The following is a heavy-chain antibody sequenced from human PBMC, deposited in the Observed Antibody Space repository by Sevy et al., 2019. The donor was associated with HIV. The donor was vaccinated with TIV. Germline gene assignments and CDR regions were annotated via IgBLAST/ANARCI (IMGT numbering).Heavy chain of an antibody. CDR1: GYGFTSYW. V-gene: IGHV5-51*01. J-gene: IGHJ3*02. D-gene: IGHD3-10*01. Sequence: GESLKISCKGSGYGFTSYWIGWVRQMPGKGLEWMGIIYPGDSDTRYSPSFQGQVTISADKSISTAYLQWSSLKASDTAMYYCAREDHYPLGYGSGSAHAFDIWGQGTMVTVSS. CDR3: AREDHYPLGYGSGSAHAFDI. CDR2: IYPGDSDT.